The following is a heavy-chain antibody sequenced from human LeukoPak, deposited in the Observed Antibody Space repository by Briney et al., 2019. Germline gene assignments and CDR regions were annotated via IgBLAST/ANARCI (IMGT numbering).Heavy chain of an antibody. CDR1: GITLSTYW. Sequence: GGSLRLSCAGSGITLSTYWMSWIRQAPGKGLEWVGNIKQDGSEKYFVDSLRGRFTISRDNAKNSLFLQMNSLRAEDTAVYYCARDQGAFDMWGQGTIVTVSS. J-gene: IGHJ3*02. V-gene: IGHV3-7*05. CDR2: IKQDGSEK. CDR3: ARDQGAFDM.